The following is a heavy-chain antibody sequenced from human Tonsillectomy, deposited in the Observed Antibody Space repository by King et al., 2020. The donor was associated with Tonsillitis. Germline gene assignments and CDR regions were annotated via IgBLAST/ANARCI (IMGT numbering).Heavy chain of an antibody. CDR3: VKDSSGCYFSPRYCFDY. V-gene: IGHV3-23*04. J-gene: IGHJ4*02. Sequence: EVQLVESGGGLVQPGGSLRLSCAASGFTFSSYAMSWVRQAPGKGLEWVSAISGSGGSTYYADSVKGRFTSSRDNSKNTLYLQMNSLRAEDTAVYYCVKDSSGCYFSPRYCFDYWGQGTLVTVSS. CDR1: GFTFSSYA. D-gene: IGHD6-19*01. CDR2: ISGSGGST.